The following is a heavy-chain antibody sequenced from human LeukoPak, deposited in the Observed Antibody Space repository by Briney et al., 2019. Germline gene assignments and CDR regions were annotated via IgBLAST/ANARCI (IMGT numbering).Heavy chain of an antibody. V-gene: IGHV6-1*01. Sequence: SQTLSLTCAISGDSVSSNSAAWNWIRQSPSRGLEWLGRTYYRSKLYNDYAVSVKSRITINPDTSKNQFSLKLSSVTAADTAVYYCARENEYYYDSSGWARNAFDIWGQGTMVTVSS. CDR2: TYYRSKLYN. J-gene: IGHJ3*02. CDR3: ARENEYYYDSSGWARNAFDI. D-gene: IGHD3-22*01. CDR1: GDSVSSNSAA.